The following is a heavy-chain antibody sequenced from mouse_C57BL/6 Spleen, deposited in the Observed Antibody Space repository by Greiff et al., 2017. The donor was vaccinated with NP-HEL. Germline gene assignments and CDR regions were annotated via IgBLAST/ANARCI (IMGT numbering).Heavy chain of an antibody. CDR2: IHPNSGST. CDR3: ARIYDYGGGAMDY. V-gene: IGHV1-64*01. CDR1: GYTFTSYW. D-gene: IGHD2-4*01. J-gene: IGHJ4*01. Sequence: VQLQQPGAELVKPGASVKLSCKASGYTFTSYWMHWVKQRPGQGLEWIGMIHPNSGSTNYNEKFKSKATLTVDKSSSTAYMQLSSLTSEDSAVYYCARIYDYGGGAMDYWGQGTSVTVSS.